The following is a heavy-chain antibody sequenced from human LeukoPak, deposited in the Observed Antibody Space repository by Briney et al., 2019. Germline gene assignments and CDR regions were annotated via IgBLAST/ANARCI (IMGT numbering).Heavy chain of an antibody. Sequence: ASVKVSCKASGYTFTGYYMHWVRQAPGQGLEWMGWINPNSGGTNYAQKFQGRVTMTRDTSISTAYMELSRLRSDDTAVYYRARANWAYYDFWSGPTVDYWGQGTLVTVSS. CDR3: ARANWAYYDFWSGPTVDY. J-gene: IGHJ4*02. CDR2: INPNSGGT. D-gene: IGHD3-3*01. V-gene: IGHV1-2*02. CDR1: GYTFTGYY.